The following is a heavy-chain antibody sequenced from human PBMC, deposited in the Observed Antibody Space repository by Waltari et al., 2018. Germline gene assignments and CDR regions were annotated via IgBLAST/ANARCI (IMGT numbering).Heavy chain of an antibody. D-gene: IGHD1-1*01. CDR2: INSGGDST. V-gene: IGHV3-23*01. CDR1: GFTFSNYA. Sequence: EVQVLESGGGLAQPGGSLRLSCAASGFTFSNYAMRWVRQAPGKGRECVSGINSGGDSTAYVDSVKGRFTISRDNSKNTLYLQMSSLRVEDTALYYCARGINESFEPWGQGTLVTVSS. J-gene: IGHJ5*02. CDR3: ARGINESFEP.